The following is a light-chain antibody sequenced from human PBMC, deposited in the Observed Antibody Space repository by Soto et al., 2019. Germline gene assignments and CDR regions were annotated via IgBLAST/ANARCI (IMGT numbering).Light chain of an antibody. Sequence: QSVLTQPASVSGTPGQSITISCTGTSSDIGSYNLVSWYQQHPGIAPKFMIYEGSQRPSGVSNRFSGSKSGNTASLTISGLQAEDEADYYCCSYAGDSHWMFGGGTKLTVL. CDR2: EGS. J-gene: IGLJ3*02. CDR3: CSYAGDSHWM. CDR1: SSDIGSYNL. V-gene: IGLV2-23*01.